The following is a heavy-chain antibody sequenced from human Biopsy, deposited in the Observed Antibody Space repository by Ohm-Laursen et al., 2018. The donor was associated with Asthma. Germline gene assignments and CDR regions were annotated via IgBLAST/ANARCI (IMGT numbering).Heavy chain of an antibody. Sequence: TLSLTCTVSGDSITSGGCRWNWIHQPPGKGLEWIGYIHHSGTSYFNPSLKSRVSFSRDTSKNQFSLRLSSVTAADTAMYYCARIPRRSGSYFVDYWGQGTLVTVSS. V-gene: IGHV4-31*03. CDR3: ARIPRRSGSYFVDY. CDR1: GDSITSGGCR. D-gene: IGHD3-22*01. J-gene: IGHJ4*02. CDR2: IHHSGTS.